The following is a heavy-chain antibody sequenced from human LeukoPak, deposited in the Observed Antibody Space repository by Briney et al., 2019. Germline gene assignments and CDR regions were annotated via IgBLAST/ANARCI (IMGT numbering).Heavy chain of an antibody. CDR1: GFTFSGYE. Sequence: GGSLRLSCAASGFTFSGYEMNWVRQAPGKGLEWVSYISSSGSTIYYADSVKGRFTISRDNAKNSLYLQMNSLRAEDTAVYYCARLPAATSFDYWGQGTLVTVSS. V-gene: IGHV3-48*03. CDR2: ISSSGSTI. CDR3: ARLPAATSFDY. J-gene: IGHJ4*02. D-gene: IGHD2-2*01.